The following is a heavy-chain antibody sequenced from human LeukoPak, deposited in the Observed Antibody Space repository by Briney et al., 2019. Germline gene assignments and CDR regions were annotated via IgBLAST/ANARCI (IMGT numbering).Heavy chain of an antibody. CDR1: GYTFTAHY. J-gene: IGHJ2*01. CDR3: ARGRGTTMVRGVITNYFDL. CDR2: IDPNSGGT. Sequence: GASVKVSCRASGYTFTAHYIHWVRQAPGQGLEWMGWIDPNSGGTHYAQKFLGSVTMTGDTSINTAFMELSRLRSDDTAIYYCARGRGTTMVRGVITNYFDLWGRGSLVTVSS. V-gene: IGHV1-2*02. D-gene: IGHD3-10*01.